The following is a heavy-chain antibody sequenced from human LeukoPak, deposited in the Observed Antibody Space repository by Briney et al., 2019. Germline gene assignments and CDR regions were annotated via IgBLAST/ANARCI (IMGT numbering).Heavy chain of an antibody. CDR2: IYTSGST. D-gene: IGHD3-3*01. CDR1: GGSISSGSYY. CDR3: ARVNRFFEWSNDY. J-gene: IGHJ4*02. Sequence: PSQTLSLTCTGSGGSISSGSYYWRWIRQPAGKGLEWIGRIYTSGSTNYNPSLKSRVTISVDTSKNQFSLKLSSVTAADTAVYYCARVNRFFEWSNDYWGQGTLVTVSS. V-gene: IGHV4-61*02.